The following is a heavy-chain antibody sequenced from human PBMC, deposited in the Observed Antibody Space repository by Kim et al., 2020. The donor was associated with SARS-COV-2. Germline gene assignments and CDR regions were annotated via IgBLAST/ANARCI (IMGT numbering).Heavy chain of an antibody. Sequence: NPSLKGRVTISVDTSKNQFSLKLSSVTAADTAVYYCARQVRITGTTSFDYWGQGTLVTVSS. J-gene: IGHJ4*02. D-gene: IGHD1-7*01. CDR3: ARQVRITGTTSFDY. V-gene: IGHV4-39*01.